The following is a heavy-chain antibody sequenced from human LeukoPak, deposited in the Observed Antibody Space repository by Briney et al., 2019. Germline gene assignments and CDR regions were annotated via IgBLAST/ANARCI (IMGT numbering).Heavy chain of an antibody. CDR2: IYYSGST. D-gene: IGHD6-13*01. CDR1: GGSISSYY. Sequence: SETLSLTCTVSGGSISSYYWSWIRQPPGKGLEWIGYIYYSGSTNYNPSLKSRVTISVDTSKNQFSLKLSSVTAADTAVNYCARGVAAAGTSGLFDYWGQGTLVTVSS. J-gene: IGHJ4*02. CDR3: ARGVAAAGTSGLFDY. V-gene: IGHV4-59*01.